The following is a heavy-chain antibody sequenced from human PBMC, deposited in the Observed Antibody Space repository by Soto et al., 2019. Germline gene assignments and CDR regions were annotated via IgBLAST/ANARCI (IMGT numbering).Heavy chain of an antibody. V-gene: IGHV1-18*01. Sequence: ASVKVSCKASGYTFTSYGISWVRQAPGQGLEWMGWISAYNGNTNYAQKLQGRVTMTTDTSTSTAYMELSSLRSEDTAVYYCARDVAVAGIILEGNNWFDPWGQGTLVTVSS. CDR1: GYTFTSYG. D-gene: IGHD6-19*01. CDR3: ARDVAVAGIILEGNNWFDP. CDR2: ISAYNGNT. J-gene: IGHJ5*02.